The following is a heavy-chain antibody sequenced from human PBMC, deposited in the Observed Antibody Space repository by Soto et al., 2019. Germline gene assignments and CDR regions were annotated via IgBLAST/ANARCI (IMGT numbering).Heavy chain of an antibody. CDR2: INHSGST. D-gene: IGHD2-15*01. CDR3: ARESGYCSGGSCYSLPTQYYYYGMDV. CDR1: GGSFSGYY. Sequence: PSETLSLTCAVYGGSFSGYYWSWIRQPPGKGLEWIGEINHSGSTNYNPSLKSRVTISVDTSKNQFSLKLSSVTAADTAVYYCARESGYCSGGSCYSLPTQYYYYGMDVWGQGTTVTVSS. V-gene: IGHV4-34*01. J-gene: IGHJ6*02.